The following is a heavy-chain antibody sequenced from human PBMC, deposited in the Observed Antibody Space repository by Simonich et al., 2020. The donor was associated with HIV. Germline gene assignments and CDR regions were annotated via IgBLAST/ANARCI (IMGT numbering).Heavy chain of an antibody. D-gene: IGHD2-2*01. Sequence: QVQLQQWGAGLLKPSETLSLTCAVYGGSFSGYYWSLFRQPPGKGREWIGEINHSGNTNYNPSLKSRVTISVDTSKNQFSLKLSSVTAADTAVYYCARGFYQRLYYFDYWGQGTLVTVSS. CDR2: INHSGNT. CDR3: ARGFYQRLYYFDY. J-gene: IGHJ4*02. V-gene: IGHV4-34*01. CDR1: GGSFSGYY.